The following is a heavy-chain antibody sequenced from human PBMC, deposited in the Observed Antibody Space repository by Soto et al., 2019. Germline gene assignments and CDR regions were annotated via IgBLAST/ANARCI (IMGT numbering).Heavy chain of an antibody. CDR3: ARDDLGYSSGWGFDY. CDR2: IWYDGSNK. Sequence: QVQLVESGGGVVQPGRSLRLSCAASGFTFSSYGMHWVRQAPGKGLEWVADIWYDGSNKYYADSVKGRFTISRDNSKNTRYLQMNSLRAEDTAVYYCARDDLGYSSGWGFDYWGQGTLVTVSS. V-gene: IGHV3-33*01. D-gene: IGHD6-19*01. J-gene: IGHJ4*02. CDR1: GFTFSSYG.